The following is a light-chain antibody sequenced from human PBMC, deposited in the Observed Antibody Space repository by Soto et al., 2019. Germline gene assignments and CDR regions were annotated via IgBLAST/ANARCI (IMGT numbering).Light chain of an antibody. Sequence: EIVLTQSPGTLSLSPGERATLSCRASQSITSSSLAWYQQKPGQAPRLLIYGASSRATGIPDRFSGSGSGTDFNLTISRLEPEDFAVYYCQQYGSSPSYTFGQGTKLEIK. CDR3: QQYGSSPSYT. CDR2: GAS. CDR1: QSITSSS. V-gene: IGKV3-20*01. J-gene: IGKJ2*01.